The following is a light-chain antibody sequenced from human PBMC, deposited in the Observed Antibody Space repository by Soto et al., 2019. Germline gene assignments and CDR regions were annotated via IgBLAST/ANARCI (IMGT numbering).Light chain of an antibody. J-gene: IGLJ7*01. CDR3: SSYTGSNSQI. Sequence: QSVLTQPASVSGSPGQSITISCTGTSSDVGGYNYVSWYQQHPGKAPKLMIYDVSNRPSGISSRFSGSKSGNTASLTISGLQPEDEADYYCSSYTGSNSQILGGGTQLTVL. CDR1: SSDVGGYNY. V-gene: IGLV2-14*01. CDR2: DVS.